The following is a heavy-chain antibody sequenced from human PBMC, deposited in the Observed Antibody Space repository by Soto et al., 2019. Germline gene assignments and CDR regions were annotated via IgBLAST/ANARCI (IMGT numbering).Heavy chain of an antibody. D-gene: IGHD1-26*01. CDR2: ITPFSGTA. J-gene: IGHJ5*02. CDR3: ARALRSEKES. Sequence: QVQLVQSGAEVKKPGSSVKVSCKASGSTFSSFTISWVRQAPGQGLEWMGGITPFSGTANYAQKFQGRVTITADKSTWTAYMELSSLRSEDTAVYYCARALRSEKESWGQGTLVTVSS. CDR1: GSTFSSFT. V-gene: IGHV1-69*06.